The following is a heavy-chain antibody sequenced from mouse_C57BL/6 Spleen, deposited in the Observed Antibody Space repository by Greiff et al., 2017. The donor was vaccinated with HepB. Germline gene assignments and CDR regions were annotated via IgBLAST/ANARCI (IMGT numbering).Heavy chain of an antibody. D-gene: IGHD1-1*01. CDR1: GYTFTSYW. V-gene: IGHV1-72*01. J-gene: IGHJ2*01. CDR2: IDPNSGGT. CDR3: SLITTVVAPTEFDY. Sequence: QVQLQQPGAELVKPGASVKLSCKASGYTFTSYWMHWVKQRPGRGLEWIGRIDPNSGGTKYNEKFKSKATLTVDKPSSTAYMQLSSLTSEDSAVYYCSLITTVVAPTEFDYWGQGTTLTVSS.